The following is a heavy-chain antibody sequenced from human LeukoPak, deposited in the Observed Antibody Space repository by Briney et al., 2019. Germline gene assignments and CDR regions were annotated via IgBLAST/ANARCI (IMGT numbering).Heavy chain of an antibody. CDR1: GGTFSSYA. Sequence: PQASVKVSCKASGGTFSSYAISWVRQAPGQGLEGMGRIIPILGIANYAQKFQGRVTITADKSTSTAYMELSSLRSEDTAVYYCASGTAAGIPTYNWFDPWGQGTLVTVSS. J-gene: IGHJ5*02. CDR2: IIPILGIA. CDR3: ASGTAAGIPTYNWFDP. V-gene: IGHV1-69*04. D-gene: IGHD6-13*01.